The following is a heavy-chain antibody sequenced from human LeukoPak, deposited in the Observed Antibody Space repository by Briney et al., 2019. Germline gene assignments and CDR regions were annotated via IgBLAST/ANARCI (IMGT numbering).Heavy chain of an antibody. Sequence: SVKVSCKASGGTFSTYAVSWVRQAPGQGLEWMGRIIPVFGPVNYAQKFQGRVTITTDESTSTVYMELSSLRSEDTAVYYCARGLEAAAVDYWGQGTLVTVSS. D-gene: IGHD6-13*01. J-gene: IGHJ4*02. CDR1: GGTFSTYA. CDR3: ARGLEAAAVDY. CDR2: IIPVFGPV. V-gene: IGHV1-69*05.